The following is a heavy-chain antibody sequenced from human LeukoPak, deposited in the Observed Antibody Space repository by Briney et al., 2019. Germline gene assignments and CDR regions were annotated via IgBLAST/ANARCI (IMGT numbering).Heavy chain of an antibody. CDR2: IYSSGST. V-gene: IGHV4-59*01. Sequence: SETLSLTCTVSGGSISSYHWSWIRQPPGKRLQWIGFIYSSGSTNYTPSLNSRVTTSLDTSKHQFSLRVSSVTSADTAVYYCARGNSGYDYAFDIWSQGTTVTLPS. CDR1: GGSISSYH. J-gene: IGHJ3*02. CDR3: ARGNSGYDYAFDI. D-gene: IGHD5-12*01.